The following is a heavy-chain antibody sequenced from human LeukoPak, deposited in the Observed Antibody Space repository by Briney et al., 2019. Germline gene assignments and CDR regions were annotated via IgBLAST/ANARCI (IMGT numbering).Heavy chain of an antibody. Sequence: GGSLRLSCAASGFTVSSNYMSWVRQAPGKGLEWVSVIYSGGSTYYADSVKGRFTISRDNSKNTLYPQMNSLRADDTAVYYCARGTNAYPGTDYWGQGTLVTVSS. J-gene: IGHJ4*02. V-gene: IGHV3-53*01. CDR2: IYSGGST. CDR3: ARGTNAYPGTDY. CDR1: GFTVSSNY. D-gene: IGHD1-14*01.